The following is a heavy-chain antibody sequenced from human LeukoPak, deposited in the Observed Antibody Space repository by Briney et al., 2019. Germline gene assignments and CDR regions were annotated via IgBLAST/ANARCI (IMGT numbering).Heavy chain of an antibody. V-gene: IGHV3-66*01. Sequence: GGSLRLSCAASGFTFSSYSMNWVRQAPGKGLEWVSVIYSGGSTYYADSVKGRFTISRDNSKNTLYLQMNSLRAEDTALYYCARVGVDDSGNILKYFFDYWGQGTLVTVSS. CDR2: IYSGGST. J-gene: IGHJ4*02. CDR1: GFTFSSYS. D-gene: IGHD4-23*01. CDR3: ARVGVDDSGNILKYFFDY.